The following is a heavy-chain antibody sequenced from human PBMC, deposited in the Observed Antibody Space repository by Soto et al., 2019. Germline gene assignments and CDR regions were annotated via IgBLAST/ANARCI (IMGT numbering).Heavy chain of an antibody. J-gene: IGHJ4*02. D-gene: IGHD2-15*01. CDR2: ISGSGGST. Sequence: PGGSLRLSCAASGFTFSSYAMSWVRQAPGKGLEWVSAISGSGGSTYYAASVTGRFTISRDNSKNTLYPQINSLRAEDTAAYYCDPSGAPVGYWGQGTLVTVSS. V-gene: IGHV3-23*01. CDR1: GFTFSSYA. CDR3: DPSGAPVGY.